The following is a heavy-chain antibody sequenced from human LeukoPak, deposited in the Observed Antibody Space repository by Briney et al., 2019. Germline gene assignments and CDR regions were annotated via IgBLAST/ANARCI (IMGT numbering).Heavy chain of an antibody. CDR1: GFTFSSYW. J-gene: IGHJ3*02. V-gene: IGHV3-74*01. CDR3: ARVKAFYDFWSPSAFDI. CDR2: INSDGSST. Sequence: GGSLRLSCAASGFTFSSYWMHWVRQAPGKGLVWVSRINSDGSSTSYADSVKGRFTISRDNAKNTLYLQMNSLRAEDTAVCYCARVKAFYDFWSPSAFDIWGQGTMVTVSS. D-gene: IGHD3-3*01.